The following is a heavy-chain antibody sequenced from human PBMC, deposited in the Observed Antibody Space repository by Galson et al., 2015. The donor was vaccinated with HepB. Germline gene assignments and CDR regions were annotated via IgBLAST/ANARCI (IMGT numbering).Heavy chain of an antibody. CDR1: GFTFSNYA. V-gene: IGHV3-23*01. J-gene: IGHJ4*02. D-gene: IGHD3-10*01. Sequence: SLRLSCAASGFTFSNYAMTWVRQAPGKGLEWVSSIRGSGAVTHYADSVKGRFTISRDNSKSTPYLQMNSLRAEDTAIYYCAKKYHYGSRNYFYNFDYWGRGTLVTVSS. CDR2: IRGSGAVT. CDR3: AKKYHYGSRNYFYNFDY.